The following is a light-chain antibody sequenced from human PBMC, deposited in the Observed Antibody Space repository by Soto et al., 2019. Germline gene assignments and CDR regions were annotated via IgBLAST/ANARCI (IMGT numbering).Light chain of an antibody. CDR3: QQYVRSPPSWT. Sequence: ETVLTQSPGTLSLSPGERATLSCRASQSVSSSYLAWYQQKPGQAPRLHIYDASSRATGIPDRFSGSGSGRNLALTISRLAPEDFAVYYCQQYVRSPPSWTFGQGTQVEIK. CDR1: QSVSSSY. V-gene: IGKV3-20*01. CDR2: DAS. J-gene: IGKJ1*01.